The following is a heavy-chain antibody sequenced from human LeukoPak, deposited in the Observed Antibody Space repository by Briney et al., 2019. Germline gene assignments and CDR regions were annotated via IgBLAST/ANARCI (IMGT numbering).Heavy chain of an antibody. CDR3: ARPPEYYYDSSGYPTVFDY. J-gene: IGHJ4*02. CDR1: GGTFSSYA. V-gene: IGHV1-69*13. CDR2: IIPIFGTA. D-gene: IGHD3-22*01. Sequence: SVKVSCKASGGTFSSYAISWVRQAPGQGLEWMRGIIPIFGTANYAQKFQGRVTITADESTSTAYMELSSLRSEDTAVYYCARPPEYYYDSSGYPTVFDYWGQGTLVTVSS.